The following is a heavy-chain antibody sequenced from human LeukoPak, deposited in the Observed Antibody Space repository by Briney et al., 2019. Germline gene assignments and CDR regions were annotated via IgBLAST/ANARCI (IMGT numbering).Heavy chain of an antibody. CDR3: ARVKRYCGGDCSDAFDI. V-gene: IGHV4-31*03. CDR1: GGSISSGGYY. CDR2: IYYSGST. D-gene: IGHD2-21*02. J-gene: IGHJ3*02. Sequence: SETLSLTCTVSGGSISSGGYYWSWIRQHPGKGLEWIGYIYYSGSTYYNPSLKSRVTISVDTSKNQFSLKLSSVTAADTAVYYCARVKRYCGGDCSDAFDIWGQGTMVTVSS.